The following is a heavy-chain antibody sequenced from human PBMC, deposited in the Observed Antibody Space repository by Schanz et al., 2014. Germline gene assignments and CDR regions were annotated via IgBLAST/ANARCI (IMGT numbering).Heavy chain of an antibody. Sequence: QVQLLQFGGGVVQPGRSLRLSCAASGFAFSVYGMHWVRQAPGKGPEWVSALSGSGGSTYYADSVEGRFTISRENAKNSLYLQMNSLRAGDTAVYYCARGTDWNLHYWGQGALVTVSS. J-gene: IGHJ4*02. CDR2: LSGSGGST. V-gene: IGHV3-NL1*01. CDR3: ARGTDWNLHY. CDR1: GFAFSVYG. D-gene: IGHD1-1*01.